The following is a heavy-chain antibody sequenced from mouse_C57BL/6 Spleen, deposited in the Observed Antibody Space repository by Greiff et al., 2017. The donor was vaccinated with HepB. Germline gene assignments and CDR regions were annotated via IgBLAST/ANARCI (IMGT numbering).Heavy chain of an antibody. J-gene: IGHJ4*01. V-gene: IGHV14-4*01. Sequence: VQLQQSGAELVRPGASVKLSCTASGFNIKDDYMHWVKPRPEQGLEWIGWIDPENGDTEYASKFQGKAPITADTSSNTAYRQLSSLTSEDTAVYYCTTDYSNSYYYAMDYWGQGTSVTVSS. CDR2: IDPENGDT. D-gene: IGHD2-5*01. CDR3: TTDYSNSYYYAMDY. CDR1: GFNIKDDY.